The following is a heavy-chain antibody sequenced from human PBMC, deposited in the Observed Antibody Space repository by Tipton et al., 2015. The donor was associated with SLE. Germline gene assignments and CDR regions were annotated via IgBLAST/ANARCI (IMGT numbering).Heavy chain of an antibody. CDR1: GFTFSSYS. CDR3: ARALDPQLANYFDY. J-gene: IGHJ4*02. D-gene: IGHD1-26*01. Sequence: SLRLSCAASGFTFSSYSMNWVRQAPGKGLEWVSYISSSSSTIYYADSVKGRFTISRDNANNSLYLQMNSLRAEDTAVYYCARALDPQLANYFDYWGQGTLVTVSS. V-gene: IGHV3-48*01. CDR2: ISSSSSTI.